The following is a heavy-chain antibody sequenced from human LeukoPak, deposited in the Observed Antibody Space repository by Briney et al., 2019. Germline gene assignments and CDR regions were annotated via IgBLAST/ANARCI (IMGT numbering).Heavy chain of an antibody. J-gene: IGHJ4*02. CDR2: INPNSGDT. Sequence: GASVKVSFEASGYTITVYYIHWVRQAPGQGLEWMGWINPNSGDTNYAQKFQGRVTMTRDTSINTAFMELSRLRSDDTAVYYCARDRHWNQGNFDYWGQGTLVTVSS. D-gene: IGHD1-1*01. CDR3: ARDRHWNQGNFDY. V-gene: IGHV1-2*02. CDR1: GYTITVYY.